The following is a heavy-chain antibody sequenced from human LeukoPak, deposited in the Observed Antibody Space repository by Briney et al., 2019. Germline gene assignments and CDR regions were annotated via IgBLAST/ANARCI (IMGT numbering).Heavy chain of an antibody. CDR3: AKDGGLWVSAHWGDS. CDR1: GFTFSSYT. D-gene: IGHD7-27*01. V-gene: IGHV3-23*01. J-gene: IGHJ4*02. CDR2: ITTGGPNT. Sequence: GWSLRLSCTASGFTFSSYTRSWVRQAPGKGLKWVSTITTGGPNTYYADSVKGRFTVSRDDSKNTLYLQMNSLRAEDTAVYYCAKDGGLWVSAHWGDSWGRGTLVTVSS.